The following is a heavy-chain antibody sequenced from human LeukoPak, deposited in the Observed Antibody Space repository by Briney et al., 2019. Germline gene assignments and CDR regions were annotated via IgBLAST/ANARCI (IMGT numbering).Heavy chain of an antibody. J-gene: IGHJ3*02. D-gene: IGHD3-16*02. CDR2: IKEDGREK. CDR1: EFNFRSYW. Sequence: GGSLRLSCVASEFNFRSYWMMWVRQAPGKGLEWVATIKEDGREKFYVDSVKGRFTISRDNAEKSLYLQMDTLRVEDSAVYYCARLQPDTAYRPFEICGQGTMVIVS. CDR3: ARLQPDTAYRPFEI. V-gene: IGHV3-7*01.